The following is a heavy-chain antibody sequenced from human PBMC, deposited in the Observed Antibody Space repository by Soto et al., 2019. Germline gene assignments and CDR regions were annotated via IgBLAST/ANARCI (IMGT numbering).Heavy chain of an antibody. CDR2: INPSGGSI. CDR1: GYTFTRYY. V-gene: IGHV1-46*01. D-gene: IGHD5-12*01. J-gene: IGHJ4*02. CDR3: ARDGNSGYDSFDY. Sequence: QVQLVQSGAEVKKPGASVKVSCKASGYTFTRYYIHWVRQAPGQGLEWMGRINPSGGSISYAKKFQGRVTMTRDTSTNTVYMELSSLGSEDTAVYYCARDGNSGYDSFDYWGQGTLVTVSS.